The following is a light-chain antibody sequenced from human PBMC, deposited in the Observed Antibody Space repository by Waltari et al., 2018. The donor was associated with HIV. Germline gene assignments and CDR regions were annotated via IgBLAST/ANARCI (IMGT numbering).Light chain of an antibody. CDR2: DVS. J-gene: IGKJ4*01. V-gene: IGKV3-11*01. CDR3: QYRSKWLI. Sequence: EIVLTQSPATLSLSPGERVTLSCRASQSVSRYLGWYKQKSGQAPRLLIYDVSNRATGIPARFSGSGSGTDFALTISSLEPEDFAVYYCQYRSKWLIFGGGTKVEIK. CDR1: QSVSRY.